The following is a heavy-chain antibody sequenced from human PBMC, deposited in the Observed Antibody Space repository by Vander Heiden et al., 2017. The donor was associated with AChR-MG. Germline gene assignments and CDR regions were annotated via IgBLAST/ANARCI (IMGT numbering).Heavy chain of an antibody. V-gene: IGHV3-30-3*01. CDR2: ISYDGSNK. J-gene: IGHJ6*02. CDR3: ARDLEQQLDAYYYYYGMDV. D-gene: IGHD6-13*01. CDR1: GLTFSSYS. Sequence: QVQLVESGGGVVQPGRSLRLPCAASGLTFSSYSWHWVRQAPGKGLEWVAVISYDGSNKYYADSVKGRFTISRDNSENTLYLQMNSLRAEDTAVYYCARDLEQQLDAYYYYYGMDVWGQGTTVTVS.